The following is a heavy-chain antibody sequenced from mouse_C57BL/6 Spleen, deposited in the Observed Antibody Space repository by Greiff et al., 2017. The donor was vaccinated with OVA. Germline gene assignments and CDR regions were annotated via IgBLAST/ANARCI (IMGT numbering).Heavy chain of an antibody. J-gene: IGHJ3*01. Sequence: VKLQESGAELVRPGASVTLSCKASGYTFTDYEMHWVKQTPVHGLEWIGAIDPETGGTAYNQKFKGKAILTADKSSSTAYMELRSLTSEDSAVYYCTRRGTTMVTSWFAYWGQGTLVTVSA. D-gene: IGHD2-2*01. V-gene: IGHV1-15*01. CDR1: GYTFTDYE. CDR3: TRRGTTMVTSWFAY. CDR2: IDPETGGT.